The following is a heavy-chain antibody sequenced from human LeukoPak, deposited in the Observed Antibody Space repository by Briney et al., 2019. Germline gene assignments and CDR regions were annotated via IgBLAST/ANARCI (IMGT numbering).Heavy chain of an antibody. Sequence: KPSETLSLTCAVYGGSFSGYYWSWIRQPPGKGLEWIGEINHSGSTNYNPSLKSRVTISVDRSKNQFSLKLSSVTAADTAVYYCARDDPKMATITSPFDYWGQGTLVTVSS. CDR3: ARDDPKMATITSPFDY. J-gene: IGHJ4*02. V-gene: IGHV4-34*01. CDR2: INHSGST. CDR1: GGSFSGYY. D-gene: IGHD5-24*01.